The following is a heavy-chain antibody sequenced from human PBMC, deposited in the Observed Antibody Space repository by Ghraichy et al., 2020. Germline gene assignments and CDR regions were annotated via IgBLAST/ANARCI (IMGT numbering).Heavy chain of an antibody. D-gene: IGHD2-2*01. J-gene: IGHJ4*02. CDR3: AKFSGEGTGKVSIVVVPAAIRH. V-gene: IGHV3-23*01. CDR2: ISGSGGST. CDR1: GFTFSSYA. Sequence: GGSLRLSCAASGFTFSSYAMSWVRQAPGKGLEWVSAISGSGGSTYYADSVKGRFTISRDNSKNTLYLQMNSLRAEDTAVYYCAKFSGEGTGKVSIVVVPAAIRHWGQGTLVTVSS.